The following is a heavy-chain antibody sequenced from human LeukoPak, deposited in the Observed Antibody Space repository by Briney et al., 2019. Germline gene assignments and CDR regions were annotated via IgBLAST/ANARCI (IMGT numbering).Heavy chain of an antibody. D-gene: IGHD6-13*01. J-gene: IGHJ5*02. Sequence: GGSLRLSCAASGFTFDDYAMHWVRQAPGKGLEWVSGISWNSGSIGYADSVKGRFTISRDNAKNSLYLQMNSLRAEDTALYYCAKDMEYSSSWRENWFDPWGQGTLVTVSS. CDR3: AKDMEYSSSWRENWFDP. V-gene: IGHV3-9*01. CDR2: ISWNSGSI. CDR1: GFTFDDYA.